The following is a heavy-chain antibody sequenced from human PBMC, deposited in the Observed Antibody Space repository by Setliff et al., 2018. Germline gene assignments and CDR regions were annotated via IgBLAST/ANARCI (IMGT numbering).Heavy chain of an antibody. D-gene: IGHD3-10*01. J-gene: IGHJ4*02. CDR2: IYHDGNT. V-gene: IGHV4-4*02. CDR3: ARGFLRYDSGTYYTY. Sequence: PSETLSLTCAVTGASINSLSWWSWVRQSPGKGLEWIGEIYHDGNTKFNPSVHYNPSLKSRVTISIDTSKNHFSLKLSSVTAADTAVYYCARGFLRYDSGTYYTYWGQGTLVTVSS. CDR1: GASINSLSW.